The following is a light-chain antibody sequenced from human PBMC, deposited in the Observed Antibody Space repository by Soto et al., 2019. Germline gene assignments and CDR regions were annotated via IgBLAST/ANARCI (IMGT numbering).Light chain of an antibody. CDR1: QSISTY. V-gene: IGKV1-39*01. Sequence: DLQMTQSPSSLSASVGDRVTITCRASQSISTYLNWYQQKPGKAPKLLIYTAFSLHSGVPSRFSGSGSGTDFTLTISSLQPEDFATYFCQQSYNTPRTFGQGTKVEIK. J-gene: IGKJ1*01. CDR3: QQSYNTPRT. CDR2: TAF.